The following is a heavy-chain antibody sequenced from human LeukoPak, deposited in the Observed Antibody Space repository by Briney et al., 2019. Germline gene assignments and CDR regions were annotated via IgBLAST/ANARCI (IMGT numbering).Heavy chain of an antibody. D-gene: IGHD3-3*01. V-gene: IGHV3-74*01. CDR1: GFTFSSYW. J-gene: IGHJ4*02. Sequence: SGGSLRLSCAASGFTFSSYWMHWVRQAPGKGLVRVSRIKGDGSYTTYADSVKGRFTISRDNAKNTLYLQMNSLRAEDTAVYYCARSDYTDYWGRGTLVTVSS. CDR3: ARSDYTDY. CDR2: IKGDGSYT.